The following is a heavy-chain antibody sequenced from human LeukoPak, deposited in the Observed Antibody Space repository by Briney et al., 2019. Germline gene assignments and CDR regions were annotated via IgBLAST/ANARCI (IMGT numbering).Heavy chain of an antibody. CDR2: IYHSGST. V-gene: IGHV4-38-2*02. D-gene: IGHD3-22*01. J-gene: IGHJ4*02. CDR1: GYSISNGYY. Sequence: SETPSLTCGVSGYSISNGYYWGWIRQPPGKGLEWIGTIYHSGSTYYNPSLKSRVSISVDTSKNQFSLRLTSVTAADTAVYYCARDGPYYYDSSGYEGGWGQGTLVTVSS. CDR3: ARDGPYYYDSSGYEGG.